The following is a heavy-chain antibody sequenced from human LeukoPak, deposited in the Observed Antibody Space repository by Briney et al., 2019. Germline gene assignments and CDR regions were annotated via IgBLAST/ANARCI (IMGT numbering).Heavy chain of an antibody. D-gene: IGHD1-26*01. CDR1: GFTFSSHG. J-gene: IGHJ4*02. CDR2: ISPSGGIT. V-gene: IGHV3-23*01. CDR3: AKDRVGALLYFDF. Sequence: PGGTLRLSCAASGFTFSSHGMNWVRQAPGKGLEWVSGISPSGGITYYTDSVKGRFTISRDNSKNTVSLQMNSLRGEDTAVYYCAKDRVGALLYFDFWGQGTLVTVSS.